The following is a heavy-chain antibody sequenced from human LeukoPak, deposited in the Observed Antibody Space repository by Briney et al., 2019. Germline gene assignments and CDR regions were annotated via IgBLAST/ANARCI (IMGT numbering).Heavy chain of an antibody. CDR3: ARGEGSGWLFWFDP. J-gene: IGHJ5*02. CDR2: MNPNSGNT. V-gene: IGHV1-8*03. Sequence: ASVKVSCKASGYTFTRYDINWVRQATGQGLEWMGWMNPNSGNTGYAQKFQGRVTITRNTSISTAYMELSSLRSEDTAVYYCARGEGSGWLFWFDPWGQGTLVTVSS. CDR1: GYTFTRYD. D-gene: IGHD6-19*01.